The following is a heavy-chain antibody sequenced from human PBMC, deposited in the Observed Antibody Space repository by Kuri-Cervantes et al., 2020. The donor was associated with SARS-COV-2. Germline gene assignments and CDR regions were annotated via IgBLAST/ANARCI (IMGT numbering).Heavy chain of an antibody. CDR1: GYTFTGYY. Sequence: ASVKVSCKASGYTFTGYYMHWVRQAPGQGLEWMGWINPNGGGTNYAQKFQGRVTMTRDTSISTAYMELSRLRSDDTAVYYCARGRLRFLEWLAYYFDCWGQGTLVTVSS. CDR2: INPNGGGT. CDR3: ARGRLRFLEWLAYYFDC. D-gene: IGHD3-3*01. V-gene: IGHV1-2*02. J-gene: IGHJ4*02.